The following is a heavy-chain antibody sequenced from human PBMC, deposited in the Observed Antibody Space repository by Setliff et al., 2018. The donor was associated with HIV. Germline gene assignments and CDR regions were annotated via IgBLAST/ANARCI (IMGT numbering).Heavy chain of an antibody. CDR3: ANMQWASNAWYSFDY. CDR2: IQQHGSEI. V-gene: IGHV3-7*05. D-gene: IGHD6-19*01. J-gene: IGHJ4*02. Sequence: GGSLRLSCAASGFTFSNSWMAWVRQCPGKGLEWVANIQQHGSEIHYVASVEGRFTISRDNAKNSLYLQMNSLRAEDTAVYYCANMQWASNAWYSFDYWGQGALVTVSS. CDR1: GFTFSNSW.